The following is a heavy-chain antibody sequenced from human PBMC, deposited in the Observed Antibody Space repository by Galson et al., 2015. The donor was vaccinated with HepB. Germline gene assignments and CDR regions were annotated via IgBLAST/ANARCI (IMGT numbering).Heavy chain of an antibody. Sequence: QSGAEVKKPGESLKISCKGSGYTFTSYWIGWVRQTPGKGLEWMGIIYPGDSDTRKSPSFQGQVTISVDKSISTAYLQWSSLKASDTAMYYCARQAMVVADGMDVWGQGTTVTVSS. V-gene: IGHV5-51*01. D-gene: IGHD2-15*01. CDR1: GYTFTSYW. CDR3: ARQAMVVADGMDV. CDR2: IYPGDSDT. J-gene: IGHJ6*02.